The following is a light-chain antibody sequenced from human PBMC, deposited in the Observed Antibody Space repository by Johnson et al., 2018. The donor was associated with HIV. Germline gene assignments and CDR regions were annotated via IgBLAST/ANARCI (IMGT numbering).Light chain of an antibody. CDR3: GTWDSSLSAHV. J-gene: IGLJ1*01. Sequence: QSVLTQPPSVSAAPGQKVTISCSGSSSNIGNNYVSWYQQLPGTAPKLLIYENNKRPSGIPDRFSGSTSGTSATLGITGLQTGDEADYYCGTWDSSLSAHVFGTGTKVSVL. V-gene: IGLV1-51*02. CDR1: SSNIGNNY. CDR2: ENN.